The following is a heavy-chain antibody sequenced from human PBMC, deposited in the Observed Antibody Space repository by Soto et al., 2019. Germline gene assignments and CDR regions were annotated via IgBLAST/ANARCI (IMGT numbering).Heavy chain of an antibody. J-gene: IGHJ6*02. V-gene: IGHV4-4*02. CDR2: IYHSGST. D-gene: IGHD1-7*01. Sequence: SETLSLTCAVSGGSISSSNWWSWVRQPPGKGLEWIGEIYHSGSTNYNPSLKSRVTISVDKSKNQFSLKLSSVTAADTAVYYCARHLVGHKLLELRDNYYYGMDVWGQGTTVTVSS. CDR1: GGSISSSNW. CDR3: ARHLVGHKLLELRDNYYYGMDV.